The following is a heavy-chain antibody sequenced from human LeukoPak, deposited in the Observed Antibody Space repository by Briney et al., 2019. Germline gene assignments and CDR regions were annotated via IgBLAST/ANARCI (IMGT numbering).Heavy chain of an antibody. J-gene: IGHJ4*02. CDR2: ISGSGGST. CDR3: AKASAMIVVFSKHFDY. CDR1: GFTFSSYA. D-gene: IGHD3-22*01. V-gene: IGHV3-23*01. Sequence: QAGGSLRLSCAASGFTFSSYAMSWVRQAPGKGLEWVSAISGSGGSTYYADPVKGRFTTSRDNSTNTLYLQMNSLRAEDTAVYYCAKASAMIVVFSKHFDYWGQGTLVTVSS.